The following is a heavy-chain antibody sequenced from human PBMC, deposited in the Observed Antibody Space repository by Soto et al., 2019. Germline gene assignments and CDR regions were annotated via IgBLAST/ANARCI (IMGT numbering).Heavy chain of an antibody. CDR1: GFTFSSYS. J-gene: IGHJ3*02. D-gene: IGHD3-10*01. Sequence: EVQLVESGGGLVKPGGSLRLSCAASGFTFSSYSMNWVRQAPGKGLEWVSSISSSSSYIYYADSVKGRFTISRDNAKNSLYLQMNSLRVEDTAVYYCARVINMGLNNAFDIRGQGTMVTVSS. V-gene: IGHV3-21*01. CDR2: ISSSSSYI. CDR3: ARVINMGLNNAFDI.